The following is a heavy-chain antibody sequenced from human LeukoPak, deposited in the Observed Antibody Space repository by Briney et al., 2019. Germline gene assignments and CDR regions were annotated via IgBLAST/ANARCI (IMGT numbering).Heavy chain of an antibody. CDR2: IKSKSDGETT. Sequence: GGSLRLSCAASGFTFSNAWMTWVRQAPGKGLEWVGRIKSKSDGETTDYAAPVKGRFSISRDDSKDTVYLQMNSLKSEDTAVYCCSTMHDDDYDDLEYWGQGTLVTVSS. CDR1: GFTFSNAW. J-gene: IGHJ4*02. V-gene: IGHV3-15*01. CDR3: STMHDDDYDDLEY. D-gene: IGHD4-17*01.